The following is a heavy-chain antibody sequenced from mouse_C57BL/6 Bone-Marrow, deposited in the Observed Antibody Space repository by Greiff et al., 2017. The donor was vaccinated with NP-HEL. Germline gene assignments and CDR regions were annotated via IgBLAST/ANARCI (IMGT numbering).Heavy chain of an antibody. D-gene: IGHD2-4*01. Sequence: QVQLQQPGAELVKPWASVTLSCTASGYTFTSYWMHWVKQWPGQGLEWIGMIYPNSGSTNYYEKFKSKATLTVDKSSHTAYMKISSLTYEDSAVYYSARLGDYDGYAMDYWGQGTSVTVSS. CDR2: IYPNSGST. V-gene: IGHV1-64*01. J-gene: IGHJ4*01. CDR3: ARLGDYDGYAMDY. CDR1: GYTFTSYW.